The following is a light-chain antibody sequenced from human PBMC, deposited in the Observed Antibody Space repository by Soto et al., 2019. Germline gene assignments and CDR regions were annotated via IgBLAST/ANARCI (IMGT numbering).Light chain of an antibody. CDR1: QSISTK. J-gene: IGKJ1*01. CDR3: QQYGSSPWT. Sequence: IVMTQSPATLSVSPGERATLSCRASQSISTKLAWYQQKPGQAPRLLIYGASARATGIPDRFAGSGSGTDFTLTISGLEPEDFAVYYCQQYGSSPWTFGQGTKVDIK. V-gene: IGKV3-20*01. CDR2: GAS.